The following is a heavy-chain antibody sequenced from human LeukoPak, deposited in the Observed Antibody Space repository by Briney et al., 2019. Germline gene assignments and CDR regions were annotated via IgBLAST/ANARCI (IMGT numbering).Heavy chain of an antibody. CDR3: ARRSDWGLTMVRGAYSPTKAFDI. J-gene: IGHJ3*02. D-gene: IGHD3-10*01. CDR2: IYYSGST. Sequence: PSETLSLTCTVSGGSISSYYWSWIRQPPGKGLEWIGYIYYSGSTNYNPSLKSRVTISVDTSKNQFSLKLSSVTAADTAVYYCARRSDWGLTMVRGAYSPTKAFDIWGQGTMVTVSS. CDR1: GGSISSYY. V-gene: IGHV4-59*08.